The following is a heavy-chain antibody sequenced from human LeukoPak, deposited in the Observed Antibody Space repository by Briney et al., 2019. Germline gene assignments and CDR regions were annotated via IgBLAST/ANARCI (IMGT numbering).Heavy chain of an antibody. CDR1: GNYW. CDR2: INSDGSWT. Sequence: GGSLRLSCAASGNYWMHWVRQAPGKGLVWVSHINSDGSWTSYADSVKGRFTISKDNAKNTVYLQMSSLRAEDTAVYYCVSFYETYWGRGTLVTVSS. V-gene: IGHV3-74*01. CDR3: VSFYETY. J-gene: IGHJ4*02. D-gene: IGHD2/OR15-2a*01.